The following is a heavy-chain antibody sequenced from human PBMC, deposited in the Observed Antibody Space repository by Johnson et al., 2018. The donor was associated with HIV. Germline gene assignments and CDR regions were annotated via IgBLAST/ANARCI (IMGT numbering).Heavy chain of an antibody. CDR1: GFTVSSNY. V-gene: IGHV3-66*01. J-gene: IGHJ3*02. CDR3: ARDRGYSGSYFGAFDI. CDR2: IYSGGST. Sequence: VLLVESGGGLVQPGGSLRLSCAAPGFTVSSNYMSWVRQAPGKGLEWVSVIYSGGSTYYADSVKGRFTISRDNSKNTLYLQMNSLRAEDTAVYYCARDRGYSGSYFGAFDIWGQGTMVTVSS. D-gene: IGHD1-26*01.